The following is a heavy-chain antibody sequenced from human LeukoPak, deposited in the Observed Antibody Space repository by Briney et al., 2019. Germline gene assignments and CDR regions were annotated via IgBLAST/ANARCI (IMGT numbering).Heavy chain of an antibody. Sequence: GGSLRLSCAASGFTFTSYAMTWVRQAPGEELEWVSALSVRSDTTYYADSVKGRFTISRDNSKNTLYLQMNSLRAEDTAVYYCAKTSGRYRTHFDYWGQGTLVTVSS. CDR1: GFTFTSYA. CDR2: LSVRSDTT. D-gene: IGHD1-26*01. V-gene: IGHV3-23*01. CDR3: AKTSGRYRTHFDY. J-gene: IGHJ4*02.